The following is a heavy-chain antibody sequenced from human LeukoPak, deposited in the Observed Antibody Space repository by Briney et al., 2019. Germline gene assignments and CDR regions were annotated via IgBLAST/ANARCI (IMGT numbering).Heavy chain of an antibody. Sequence: GGSLRLSCAGSGFTFSNAWMTWVRQAPGKGLEWVGRIKTKTDGGTTDYAAPVKGRFTISRDDSKNTLYLQMNGLKTEDTAVYYCTTLPWQWPRYYLDYWGQGTLVTVPS. CDR1: GFTFSNAW. V-gene: IGHV3-15*01. J-gene: IGHJ4*02. CDR2: IKTKTDGGTT. D-gene: IGHD6-19*01. CDR3: TTLPWQWPRYYLDY.